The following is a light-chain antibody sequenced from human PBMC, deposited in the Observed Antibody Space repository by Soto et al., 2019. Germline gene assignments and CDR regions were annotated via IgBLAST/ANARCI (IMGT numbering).Light chain of an antibody. CDR1: QSISNW. V-gene: IGKV1-5*01. Sequence: CRASQSISNWLAWYQQKPGTAPKVLIYHASNLQSGVPSRFSGSRPGTEFILSISSPQRDDFVTHLCKELNSHPFGPGTKVDIK. CDR3: KELNSHP. J-gene: IGKJ2*01. CDR2: HAS.